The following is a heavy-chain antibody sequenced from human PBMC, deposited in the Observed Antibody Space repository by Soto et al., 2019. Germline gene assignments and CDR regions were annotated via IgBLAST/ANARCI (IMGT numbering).Heavy chain of an antibody. J-gene: IGHJ4*02. V-gene: IGHV3-23*01. CDR3: AKTASMTIRGGFDH. Sequence: EVQVLESGGGLVQPGGSMRLSCAASGFTFSSYAMSWVRHAPGQGLEWVSAISGSGSNPYYADSVKGRFTISRDNSKNTLYLQMNRLRAEDTALYYCAKTASMTIRGGFDHWGQGTLVTVSS. CDR1: GFTFSSYA. CDR2: ISGSGSNP. D-gene: IGHD4-17*01.